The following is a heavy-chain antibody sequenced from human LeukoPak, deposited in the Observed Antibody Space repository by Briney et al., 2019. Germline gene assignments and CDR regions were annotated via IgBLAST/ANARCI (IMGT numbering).Heavy chain of an antibody. J-gene: IGHJ3*02. V-gene: IGHV3-21*01. D-gene: IGHD1-26*01. CDR1: GFTFSSYG. Sequence: GGSLRLSCAASGFTFSSYGMSWVRQAPGKGLEWVSSISSSSSYIYYADSVKGRFTISRDNAKNSLYLQMNSLRAEDTAVYYCARDFIVGATVAFDIWGQGTMVTVSS. CDR2: ISSSSSYI. CDR3: ARDFIVGATVAFDI.